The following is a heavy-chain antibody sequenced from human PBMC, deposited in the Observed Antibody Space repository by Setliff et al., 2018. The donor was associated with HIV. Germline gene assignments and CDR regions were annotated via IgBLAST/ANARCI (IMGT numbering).Heavy chain of an antibody. CDR1: GFTFSTYA. CDR2: IWHDGSNE. J-gene: IGHJ6*03. D-gene: IGHD6-13*01. V-gene: IGHV3-30*02. CDR3: VKEAYSNTWNYYYYYIDV. Sequence: GGSLRLSCAASGFTFSTYAIHWVRQAPGKGLEWVAVIWHDGSNENYADSVKGRFTISRDNSKNTLYLQMSSLRVDDTAVYYCVKEAYSNTWNYYYYYIDVWGKGTTVTVSS.